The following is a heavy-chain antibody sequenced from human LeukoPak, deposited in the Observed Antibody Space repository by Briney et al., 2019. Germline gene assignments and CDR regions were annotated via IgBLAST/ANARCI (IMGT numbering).Heavy chain of an antibody. V-gene: IGHV1-69*13. CDR2: IIPIFGTA. J-gene: IGHJ5*02. Sequence: ASVKVSCKTSGGTSSTYAISWVRQAPGQGLEWMGGIIPIFGTANYAQKFQGRVTITADESTSTAYMELSSLRSEDTAVYYCAGALLWPNSGGFDPWGQGTLVTVSS. CDR1: GGTSSTYA. CDR3: AGALLWPNSGGFDP. D-gene: IGHD2-21*01.